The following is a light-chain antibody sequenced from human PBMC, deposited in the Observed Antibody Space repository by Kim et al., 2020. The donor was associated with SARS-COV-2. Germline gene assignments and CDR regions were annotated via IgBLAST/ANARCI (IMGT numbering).Light chain of an antibody. Sequence: QSALTQPPSASGTPGQRVTISCSGSSSNIGSSTVNWYQQLPGTAPKLLINSNNQRPSGVPDRFSGSKSGTSASLAISGLQSEDEADYYCAAWDGSLSVVLFGGGTQLTVL. CDR2: SNN. J-gene: IGLJ2*01. CDR3: AAWDGSLSVVL. CDR1: SSNIGSST. V-gene: IGLV1-44*01.